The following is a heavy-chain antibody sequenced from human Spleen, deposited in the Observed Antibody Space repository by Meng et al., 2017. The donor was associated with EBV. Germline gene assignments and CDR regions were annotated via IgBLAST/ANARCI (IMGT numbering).Heavy chain of an antibody. CDR1: GASVSSGSYH. CDR3: ARDQSGLSGFGP. CDR2: IYYSEST. V-gene: IGHV4-61*01. Sequence: QVQLQASGPELVKPSETLSLTFTGSGASVSSGSYHWNWIRQPPGKGLEWIGDIYYSESTNYNPSLKSRVTISVDTSKNQFSLKLRSGTAADTAVYYCARDQSGLSGFGPWGQGTLVTVSS. D-gene: IGHD5-12*01. J-gene: IGHJ5*02.